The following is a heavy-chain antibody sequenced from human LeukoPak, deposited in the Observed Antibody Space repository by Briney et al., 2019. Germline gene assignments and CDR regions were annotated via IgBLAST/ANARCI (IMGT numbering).Heavy chain of an antibody. Sequence: PGESLKISCKGSGYSFTNYWIGWVRQMPGRGLEWMGIISPDGSDTRYSPSFQGQVTISADKSITTAYLQWSSLKASDTAMYYCARLTSSWSFDYWGQGTLVTVSS. V-gene: IGHV5-51*01. CDR2: ISPDGSDT. D-gene: IGHD6-13*01. J-gene: IGHJ4*02. CDR1: GYSFTNYW. CDR3: ARLTSSWSFDY.